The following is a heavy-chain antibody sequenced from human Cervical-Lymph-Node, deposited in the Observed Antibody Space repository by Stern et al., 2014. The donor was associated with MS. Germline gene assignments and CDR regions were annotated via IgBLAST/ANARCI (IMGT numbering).Heavy chain of an antibody. CDR1: GYTFTRYA. CDR3: ASRGETTTGYYFDY. J-gene: IGHJ4*02. D-gene: IGHD4-17*01. Sequence: QVQLLQPGAEVKKPGASVKVSCKASGYTFTRYAIHWVRQAPGQRPEWMGWINAGNGDTKYAQKFQDRVTFTRDTSASTSYMELSSLRSEDTAVYYCASRGETTTGYYFDYWGQGTLVTVSS. V-gene: IGHV1-3*01. CDR2: INAGNGDT.